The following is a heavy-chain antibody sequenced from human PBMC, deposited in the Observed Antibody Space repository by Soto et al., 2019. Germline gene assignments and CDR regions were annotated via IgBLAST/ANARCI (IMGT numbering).Heavy chain of an antibody. CDR2: IIPIFGTA. V-gene: IGHV1-69*01. J-gene: IGHJ6*02. D-gene: IGHD5-18*01. CDR1: GGTFSSYA. CDR3: ASNTAMVIVNYYDGMDV. Sequence: QVQLVQSGAEVKKPGSSVKVSCKASGGTFSSYAISWVRQAPGQGLEWMGGIIPIFGTANYAQKFQGRVTIPADESTSTAYMELSSLRSEDTAVYYCASNTAMVIVNYYDGMDVWGQGTTVTVSS.